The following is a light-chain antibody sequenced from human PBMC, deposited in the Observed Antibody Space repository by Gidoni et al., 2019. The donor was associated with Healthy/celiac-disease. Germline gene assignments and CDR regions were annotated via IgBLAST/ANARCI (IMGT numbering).Light chain of an antibody. V-gene: IGKV3-20*01. Sequence: EIVLTQSPVTLSLSPGDRATISCRASQSVSCSYLAWYQQKPGQAPRLLIYGASSRATGIPDRFSGSGSGTDFTLTISRLEPEDFAVYYCQQYGRSPLTFGQGTRLEIK. CDR1: QSVSCSY. J-gene: IGKJ5*01. CDR2: GAS. CDR3: QQYGRSPLT.